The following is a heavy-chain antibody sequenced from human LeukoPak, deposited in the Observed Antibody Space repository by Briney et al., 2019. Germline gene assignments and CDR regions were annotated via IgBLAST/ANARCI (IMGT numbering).Heavy chain of an antibody. Sequence: SETLSLTCAVYGGSFSGYYWSWIRQPPGEGLEWIGEINHSGSTNYNPSLKSRVTISVDTSKNQFSLNLSSVTAADTAVYYCARGLKGPGHPPSLFDPWGQGTLVTVSS. CDR1: GGSFSGYY. V-gene: IGHV4-34*01. J-gene: IGHJ5*02. CDR2: INHSGST. CDR3: ARGLKGPGHPPSLFDP.